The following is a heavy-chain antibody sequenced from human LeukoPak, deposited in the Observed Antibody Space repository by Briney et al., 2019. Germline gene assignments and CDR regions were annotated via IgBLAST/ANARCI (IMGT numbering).Heavy chain of an antibody. J-gene: IGHJ5*02. CDR3: AKGSRLDILTGYYPNWFDP. CDR1: GFIFNNYA. CDR2: ISWNSGSI. Sequence: GGSLRLSCAGSGFIFNNYAMHWVRQAPGKGLEWVSGISWNSGSIGYADSVKGRFTISRDNAKNSLYLQMNSLRAEDTALYYCAKGSRLDILTGYYPNWFDPWGQGTWSPSPQ. V-gene: IGHV3-9*01. D-gene: IGHD3-9*01.